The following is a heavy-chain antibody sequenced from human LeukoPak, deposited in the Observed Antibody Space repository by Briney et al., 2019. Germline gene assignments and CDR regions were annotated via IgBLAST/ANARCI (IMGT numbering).Heavy chain of an antibody. J-gene: IGHJ4*02. CDR3: ARDPEHLWSGDPGSGFDY. D-gene: IGHD3-10*01. Sequence: ASVKVSCKASGYTFTSYGISWVRQAPGQGLEWMGWISAYNGNTNYAQKLQGRVTMTTDTSTSTAYMELRSLRSDDTAVYYCARDPEHLWSGDPGSGFDYWGQGTLVTVSS. CDR2: ISAYNGNT. CDR1: GYTFTSYG. V-gene: IGHV1-18*01.